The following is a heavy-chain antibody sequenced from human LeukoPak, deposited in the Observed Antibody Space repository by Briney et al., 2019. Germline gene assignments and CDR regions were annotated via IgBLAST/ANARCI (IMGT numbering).Heavy chain of an antibody. CDR3: ARAGGVVPAALDY. V-gene: IGHV3-74*01. D-gene: IGHD2-2*01. J-gene: IGHJ4*02. CDR1: GFTFSSYW. CDR2: INSDGSST. Sequence: GGSLRLSCAASGFTFSSYWMHWVRQAPGKGLVWVSRINSDGSSTSYADSVKGRFTTSRDNAKNTLYPQMNSLRAEDTAVYYCARAGGVVPAALDYWGQGTLVTVSS.